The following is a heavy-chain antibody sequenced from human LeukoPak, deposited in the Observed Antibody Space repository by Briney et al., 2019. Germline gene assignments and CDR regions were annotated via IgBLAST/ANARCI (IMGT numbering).Heavy chain of an antibody. D-gene: IGHD3-22*01. CDR3: ARDQRAYYYDSGGYYYNWFDP. V-gene: IGHV4-31*03. J-gene: IGHJ5*02. CDR2: IYYSGST. CDR1: GGSISSGGYY. Sequence: PSETLSLTCTVSGGSISSGGYYWSWIRQHPGKGLEWIGYIYYSGSTYYNPSLKSRVTISVDTSKNQFSLKLSSVTAADTAVYYCARDQRAYYYDSGGYYYNWFDPWGQGTLVTVSS.